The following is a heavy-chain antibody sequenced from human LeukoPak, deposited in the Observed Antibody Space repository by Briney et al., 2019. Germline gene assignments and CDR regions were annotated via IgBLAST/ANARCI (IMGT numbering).Heavy chain of an antibody. Sequence: GESLKISCQGSGYIFNTYWIAWVRQIPGKVLERMGIIYPGDSDTRYNPSFQGQITMSADKSINSAYLRWSSLKGSDTAMYYCARAYYCGGGGCKLEYWGQGTLVTVSS. V-gene: IGHV5-51*01. CDR1: GYIFNTYW. CDR2: IYPGDSDT. CDR3: ARAYYCGGGGCKLEY. J-gene: IGHJ4*02. D-gene: IGHD2-21*01.